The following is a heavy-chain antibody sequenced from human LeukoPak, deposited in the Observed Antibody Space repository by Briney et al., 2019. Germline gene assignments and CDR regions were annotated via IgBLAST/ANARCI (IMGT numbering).Heavy chain of an antibody. CDR1: GYSISSGYY. J-gene: IGHJ4*02. V-gene: IGHV4-38-2*01. CDR2: IYHSGST. D-gene: IGHD1-1*01. CDR3: ATFDLTTTGTTGGY. Sequence: SETLSLTCAVSGYSISSGYYWGWIRQPPGKGLEWIGSIYHSGSTYYNPSLKSRVTISVDTSKNQFSLELSSVTAADTAVYYCATFDLTTTGTTGGYWGQGTLVTVSS.